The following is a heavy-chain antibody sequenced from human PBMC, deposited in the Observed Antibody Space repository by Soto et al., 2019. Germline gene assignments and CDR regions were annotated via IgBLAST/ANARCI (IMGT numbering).Heavy chain of an antibody. Sequence: FLRLSCTTSGFTFGDYTLSWVRQAPGKGLEWVGFIRSKADGGTTEYAAAVKGRFTISRDDSKSIAYLQMNSLKAEDTAVYYCTKYKLLRLGTLGGWGHGTPVTDSS. D-gene: IGHD5-12*01. CDR2: IRSKADGGTT. CDR1: GFTFGDYT. J-gene: IGHJ4*01. CDR3: TKYKLLRLGTLGG. V-gene: IGHV3-49*04.